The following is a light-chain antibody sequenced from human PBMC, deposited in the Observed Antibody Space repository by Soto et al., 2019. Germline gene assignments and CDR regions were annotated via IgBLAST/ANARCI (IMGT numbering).Light chain of an antibody. Sequence: DVQMTQNPSSVSASIGDTVIITCRASQDISHYLNWYQQKPGKALKLLIYDASNLHPGVPSRFRGSGSGTEFSFNITSLQPEDVATYYCQQYDDLPITFGHGTRLEIK. J-gene: IGKJ5*01. CDR2: DAS. CDR3: QQYDDLPIT. CDR1: QDISHY. V-gene: IGKV1-33*01.